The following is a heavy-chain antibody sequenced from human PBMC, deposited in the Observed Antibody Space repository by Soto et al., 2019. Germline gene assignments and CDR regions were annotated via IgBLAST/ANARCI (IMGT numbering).Heavy chain of an antibody. V-gene: IGHV1-18*01. CDR3: ARSVGRTRQEYYYYYGMDV. J-gene: IGHJ6*02. Sequence: QVQLVQSGAEVKKPGASVKVSCKASGYTFTSYGISWVRQAPGQGLEWMGWISAYNGNTNYAQKLQGRVTMTTDTATSTAYMELRSLRYDDTAVYYCARSVGRTRQEYYYYYGMDVWGQGTTVTVSS. CDR2: ISAYNGNT. CDR1: GYTFTSYG.